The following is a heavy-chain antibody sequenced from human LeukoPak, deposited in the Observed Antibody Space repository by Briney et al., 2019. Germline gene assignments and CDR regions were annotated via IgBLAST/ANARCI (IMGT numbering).Heavy chain of an antibody. V-gene: IGHV1-46*01. CDR2: INPSGGST. CDR3: AREVDRSGSSP. CDR1: GYTFTGNY. D-gene: IGHD3-3*01. Sequence: VKVSCKASGYTFTGNYMLWVRQAPGQGLEWMGIINPSGGSTSYAQKFQGRVTMTRDTSTSTVYMELSSLRSEDTAVYYCAREVDRSGSSPWGQGTLVTVSS. J-gene: IGHJ5*02.